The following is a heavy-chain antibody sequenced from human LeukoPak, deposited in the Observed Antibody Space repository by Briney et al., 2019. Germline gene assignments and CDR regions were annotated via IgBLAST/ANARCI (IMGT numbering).Heavy chain of an antibody. J-gene: IGHJ4*02. CDR2: IYYSGST. D-gene: IGHD3-10*01. V-gene: IGHV4-59*01. CDR1: GGSISSYY. Sequence: SDTLSLTCTVSGGSISSYYWSWIPQPPGKGLYWIGYIYYSGSTNYNPSLKSRVTISVDTSKNQFSLKLSSVTAADTAVYYCARAPNYYGSGSYPDYWGQGTLVTVSS. CDR3: ARAPNYYGSGSYPDY.